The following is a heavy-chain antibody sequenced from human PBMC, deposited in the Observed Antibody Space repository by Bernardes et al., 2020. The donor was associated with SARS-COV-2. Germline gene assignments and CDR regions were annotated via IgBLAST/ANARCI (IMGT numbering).Heavy chain of an antibody. CDR3: VRGPSDGHGRFEY. V-gene: IGHV3-74*01. Sequence: GGSLRLSCTASGFTFSSYWMHWVRQGPGKGLMWVSRINGDGSRTTYADSVKGRFTVSRDNAKNTLYLQMSSLGVEDTAVYYCVRGPSDGHGRFEYWGQGTLATISS. J-gene: IGHJ4*02. CDR2: INGDGSRT. CDR1: GFTFSSYW.